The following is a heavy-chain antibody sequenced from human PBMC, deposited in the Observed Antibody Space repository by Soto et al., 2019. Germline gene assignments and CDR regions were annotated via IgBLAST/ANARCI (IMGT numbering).Heavy chain of an antibody. Sequence: GESLKISCKGSGYSFTSYWISWVRQMPGKGLEWMGRIDPSDSYTNYSPSFQGHVTISADKSISTAYLQWSSLKASDTAMYYCARHGRYYDSSGYYSHDAFDIWGQGTMVTVSS. CDR3: ARHGRYYDSSGYYSHDAFDI. CDR2: IDPSDSYT. CDR1: GYSFTSYW. J-gene: IGHJ3*02. D-gene: IGHD3-22*01. V-gene: IGHV5-10-1*01.